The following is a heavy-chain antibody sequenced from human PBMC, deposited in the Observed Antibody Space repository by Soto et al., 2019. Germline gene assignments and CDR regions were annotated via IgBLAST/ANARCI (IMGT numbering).Heavy chain of an antibody. V-gene: IGHV3-33*01. D-gene: IGHD3-3*01. J-gene: IGHJ6*02. Sequence: QVQVVESGGGVVQPGRSLRLSCAASGFTFSSFGMHWVRQAPGKGLEWVSLIWYDGSKKSYGDSVKGRFTISRDNSRNTVYLQMNSLRAYDTAVHYCARDASYYSLWSGYYPSRNGMDVWGQGTKVTVSS. CDR2: IWYDGSKK. CDR3: ARDASYYSLWSGYYPSRNGMDV. CDR1: GFTFSSFG.